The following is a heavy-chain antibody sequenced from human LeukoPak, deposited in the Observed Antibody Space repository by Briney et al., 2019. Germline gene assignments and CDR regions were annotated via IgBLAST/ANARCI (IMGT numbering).Heavy chain of an antibody. D-gene: IGHD3-22*01. CDR1: GFTVSSNY. CDR3: AKGITVMMVAPGY. CDR2: IYSNNIT. J-gene: IGHJ4*02. Sequence: GGSLGLSCAASGFTVSSNYMTWVRQAPGKGLEWVSVIYSNNITFYADSVKGRFTISRDTSKNTLYLQMNSLRAEDTAVYYCAKGITVMMVAPGYWGQGTLVTVSS. V-gene: IGHV3-53*01.